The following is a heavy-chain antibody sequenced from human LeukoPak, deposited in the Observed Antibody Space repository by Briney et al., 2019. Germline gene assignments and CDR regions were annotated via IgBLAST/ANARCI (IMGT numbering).Heavy chain of an antibody. D-gene: IGHD2-8*02. CDR1: GFTFSAYV. J-gene: IGHJ4*01. Sequence: PGRSLRLSCAASGFTFSAYVMHWVRQAPGKGLECVAVISTDGNEKYYADSVKGRFSISRDNSKNTLYLQMSSLRIEDTAVYYCVRDGGYTGGWTYGAGDYWGQGNLVTVSS. CDR3: VRDGGYTGGWTYGAGDY. CDR2: ISTDGNEK. V-gene: IGHV3-30*04.